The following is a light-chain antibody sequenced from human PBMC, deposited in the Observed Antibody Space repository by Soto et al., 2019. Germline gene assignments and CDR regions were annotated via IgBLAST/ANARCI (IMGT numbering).Light chain of an antibody. V-gene: IGLV2-14*01. CDR3: SSYTSSSTLGV. CDR2: DVS. CDR1: SSDVGGYNY. Sequence: QSVLTQPASVSGSPGQSITISCTGTSSDVGGYNYVSWYQQHPGKAPKLMIYDVSNRPSGVSNRFSGSKSGNTASLTISGVQAEDEDDYYCSSYTSSSTLGVFGTGTKLTVL. J-gene: IGLJ1*01.